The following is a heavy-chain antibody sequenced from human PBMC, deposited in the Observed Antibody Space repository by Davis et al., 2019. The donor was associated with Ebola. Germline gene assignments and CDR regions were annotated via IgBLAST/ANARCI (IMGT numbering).Heavy chain of an antibody. D-gene: IGHD3-10*01. CDR2: IYSGGGT. V-gene: IGHV3-53*05. Sequence: GESLKISCAASGLTVSSNFMTWVRQAPGKGLEWVSVIYSGGGTYYADSVKGRFTISRDNSKNTLYLQMNSLRAEDTAVYYCARGGRDNWFDSWGQGTLVTVSS. J-gene: IGHJ5*01. CDR3: ARGGRDNWFDS. CDR1: GLTVSSNF.